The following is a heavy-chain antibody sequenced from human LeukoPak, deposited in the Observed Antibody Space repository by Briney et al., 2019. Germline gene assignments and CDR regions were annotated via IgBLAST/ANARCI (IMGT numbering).Heavy chain of an antibody. CDR1: GGSFSGYY. CDR2: INHSGST. Sequence: SETLSLTCAVYGGSFSGYYWSWIRQPPGKGLKWIGEINHSGSTNYNPSLKSRVTISVDTSKNQFSLKLSSVTAADTAVYYCARGRSTGKGRWFDPWGQGTLVTVSS. D-gene: IGHD1-1*01. CDR3: ARGRSTGKGRWFDP. V-gene: IGHV4-34*01. J-gene: IGHJ5*02.